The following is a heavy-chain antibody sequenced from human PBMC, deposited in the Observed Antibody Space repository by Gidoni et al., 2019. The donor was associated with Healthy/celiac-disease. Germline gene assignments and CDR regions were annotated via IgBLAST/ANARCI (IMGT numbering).Heavy chain of an antibody. D-gene: IGHD2-2*01. V-gene: IGHV4-34*01. Sequence: QVQLQQWGAGLLKPSETLSLTCAVYGGSFSGYYWSWIRQPPGKGLEWIGEINHSGSTNYNPSLKSRVTISVDTSKNQFSLKLSSVTAADTAVYYCARGYCSSTSCLWGYYYYGMDVWGQGTTVTVSS. CDR1: GGSFSGYY. CDR3: ARGYCSSTSCLWGYYYYGMDV. J-gene: IGHJ6*02. CDR2: INHSGST.